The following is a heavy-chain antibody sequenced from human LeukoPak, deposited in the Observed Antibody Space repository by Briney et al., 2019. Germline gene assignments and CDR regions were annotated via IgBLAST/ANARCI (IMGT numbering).Heavy chain of an antibody. CDR3: AGILDEWGFGKVDY. CDR1: GDSISRYY. V-gene: IGHV4-59*08. D-gene: IGHD1-26*01. CDR2: MYFSGTT. J-gene: IGHJ4*02. Sequence: SGTLSLTCSVSGDSISRYYWTWIRQPPGKGLEFLGYMYFSGTTNYNPSLKSRVTMSVDTSKNQFSLKLSSVTAADTAVYYCAGILDEWGFGKVDYWGQGILVIVSS.